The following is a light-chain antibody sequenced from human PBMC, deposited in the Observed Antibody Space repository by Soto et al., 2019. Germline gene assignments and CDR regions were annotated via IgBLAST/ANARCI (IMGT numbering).Light chain of an antibody. V-gene: IGKV1-39*01. CDR3: QQSYSTTIT. CDR2: AAS. J-gene: IGKJ5*01. CDR1: QSISSW. Sequence: DIQMTQYPSTLSASVGDRVTITCRASQSISSWLAWYQQKPGKAPKLLIYAASSLQSGVPSRLSGSGYGTDLTLTISSMQHEDFETYYCQQSYSTTITFGHGTRLEIK.